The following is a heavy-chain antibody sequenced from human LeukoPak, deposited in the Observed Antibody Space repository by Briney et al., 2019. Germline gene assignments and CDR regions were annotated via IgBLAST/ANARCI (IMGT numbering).Heavy chain of an antibody. CDR2: ISGSGGST. V-gene: IGHV3-23*01. D-gene: IGHD3-10*01. Sequence: GGTLRLSCAASGFTFSSYGMSWVRRAPGKGLEWVSAISGSGGSTYYADSVKGRFTISRDNSKNALYLQMNSLRAEDTAVYYCAEAYYGSGSYYIYAFDIWGQGTMVTVSS. CDR3: AEAYYGSGSYYIYAFDI. J-gene: IGHJ3*02. CDR1: GFTFSSYG.